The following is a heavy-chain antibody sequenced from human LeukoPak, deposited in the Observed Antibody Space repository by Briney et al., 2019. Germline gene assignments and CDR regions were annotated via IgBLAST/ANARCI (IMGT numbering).Heavy chain of an antibody. V-gene: IGHV4-59*08. CDR2: IYYSGST. D-gene: IGHD6-13*01. CDR1: GGSISSYY. J-gene: IGHJ5*02. CDR3: ARAAAADPKNWFDP. Sequence: SETLSLTCTGSGGSISSYYWSWIRQPPGKGLEWIGYIYYSGSTNYNPSLKSRVTISVDKSKNQFSLKLTSVTATDTAVYYCARAAAADPKNWFDPWGQGTLVTVSS.